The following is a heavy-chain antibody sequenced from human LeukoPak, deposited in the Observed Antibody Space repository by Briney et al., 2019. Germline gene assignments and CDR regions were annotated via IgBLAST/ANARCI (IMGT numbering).Heavy chain of an antibody. J-gene: IGHJ4*02. CDR3: ARGASSSWYHYFDY. Sequence: SETLSLTCTVSGGSISSYYWSWIRQPPGKGLEWIWYIYYSGSTNYNPSLKSRVTISVDTSKNQFSLKLSSVTAADTAVYYCARGASSSWYHYFDYWGQGTLVTVSS. D-gene: IGHD6-13*01. CDR1: GGSISSYY. CDR2: IYYSGST. V-gene: IGHV4-59*01.